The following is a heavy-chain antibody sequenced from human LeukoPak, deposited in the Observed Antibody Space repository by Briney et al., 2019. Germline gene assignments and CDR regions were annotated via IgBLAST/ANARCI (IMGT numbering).Heavy chain of an antibody. CDR1: GFTFSSYW. CDR3: ARDRKVGARGFDP. D-gene: IGHD1-26*01. Sequence: GGSLRLSCAASGFTFSSYWMSWVRQAPGKGLEWVANIKQDGSEKYYVDSVKGRFTISRDNAKNSLYLQMYSLRAEDTAVYYCARDRKVGARGFDPWGQGTLVTVSS. CDR2: IKQDGSEK. V-gene: IGHV3-7*01. J-gene: IGHJ5*02.